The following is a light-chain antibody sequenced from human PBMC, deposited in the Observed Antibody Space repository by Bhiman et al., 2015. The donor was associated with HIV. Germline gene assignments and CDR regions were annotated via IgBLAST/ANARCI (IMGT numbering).Light chain of an antibody. Sequence: QSVLTQPPSVSGAPGQSITISCTGTSSDVGGYNYVSWYQQHPGKAPKLMIYDVINRPSGVSNRFSGSKSGNTASLTISGLQTEDEADYYCSSYTSSSTEVFGTGTKVTVL. V-gene: IGLV2-14*03. CDR2: DVI. CDR3: SSYTSSSTEV. J-gene: IGLJ1*01. CDR1: SSDVGGYNY.